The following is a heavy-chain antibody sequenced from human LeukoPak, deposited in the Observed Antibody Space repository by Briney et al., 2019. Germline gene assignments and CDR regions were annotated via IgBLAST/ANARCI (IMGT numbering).Heavy chain of an antibody. V-gene: IGHV3-74*01. J-gene: IGHJ3*02. D-gene: IGHD6-19*01. CDR2: INGDESNT. CDR1: GFTFSGYW. CDR3: ARVSRSGWDAFDI. Sequence: GGSLRLSCAASGFTFSGYWMHWDRQAPGKGLVWVSRINGDESNTRYADSVKGRFTISRDNAKNTLYLQMNSLRAEDTAVYYCARVSRSGWDAFDIWGQGTMVTVSS.